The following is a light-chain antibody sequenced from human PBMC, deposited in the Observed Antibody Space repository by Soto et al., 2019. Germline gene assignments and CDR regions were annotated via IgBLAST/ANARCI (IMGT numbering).Light chain of an antibody. V-gene: IGLV2-14*01. CDR3: SSYTNINTRACV. Sequence: QSALTQPASVSGSPGQSITISCTGTSSDVGGYDYVSWYQHHPGKAPKLMIYDVSNRPSGVSSRFSGSKSGNTASLTISGLQAEDEAEYYCSSYTNINTRACVFGTGTKVTVL. CDR2: DVS. CDR1: SSDVGGYDY. J-gene: IGLJ1*01.